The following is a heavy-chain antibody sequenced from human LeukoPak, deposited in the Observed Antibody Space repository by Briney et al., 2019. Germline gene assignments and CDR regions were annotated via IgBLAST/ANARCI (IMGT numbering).Heavy chain of an antibody. J-gene: IGHJ4*02. CDR2: MYYSGST. CDR3: ARHYYDNAGYYYLDY. CDR1: GGAVTGSTYY. V-gene: IGHV4-39*02. Sequence: SETLSLACNVSGGAVTGSTYYWAWIRQPPGKGLEWIGSMYYSGSTFYTPSLKSRVTISVDTSKNHFSLKLTSVTAADTATYYCARHYYDNAGYYYLDYWGQGTLVTVSS. D-gene: IGHD3-22*01.